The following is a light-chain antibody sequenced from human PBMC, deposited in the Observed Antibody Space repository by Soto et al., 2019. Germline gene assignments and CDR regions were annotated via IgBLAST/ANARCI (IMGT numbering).Light chain of an antibody. CDR3: QQYGSSPPYP. V-gene: IGKV3-20*01. CDR1: QSVSSSY. CDR2: GAS. Sequence: EIVLTQSPGTLSLSPGERATLSCRASQSVSSSYLAWYQQKPGQAPRLLIYGASSRATGIPDRFSGSGSGTDLTLTISRLEPEDFAVYYCQQYGSSPPYPFGQGAKREIK. J-gene: IGKJ2*01.